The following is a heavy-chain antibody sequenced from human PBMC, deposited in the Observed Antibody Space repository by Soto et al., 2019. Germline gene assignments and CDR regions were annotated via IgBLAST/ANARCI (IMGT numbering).Heavy chain of an antibody. D-gene: IGHD6-19*01. CDR2: INPNSGGT. CDR3: ARGGAYSSGWYGYYFDY. CDR1: GYTFTGYY. Sequence: ALVKVACKASGYTFTGYYMHWVRQAPGQGLEWMGWINPNSGGTNYAQKFQGWVTMTRDTSISTAYMELSRLRSDDTAVYYCARGGAYSSGWYGYYFDYWGQGTLVTVSS. J-gene: IGHJ4*02. V-gene: IGHV1-2*04.